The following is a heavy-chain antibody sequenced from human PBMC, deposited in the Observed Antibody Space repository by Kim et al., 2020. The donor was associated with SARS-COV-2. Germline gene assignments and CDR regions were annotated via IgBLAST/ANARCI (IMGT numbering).Heavy chain of an antibody. V-gene: IGHV1-2*02. D-gene: IGHD3-3*01. CDR3: ARASITIFGVVPPYFDY. Sequence: FQGRVTMTRDTSISTAYMELSRLRSDDTAVYYCARASITIFGVVPPYFDYWGQGTLVTVSS. J-gene: IGHJ4*02.